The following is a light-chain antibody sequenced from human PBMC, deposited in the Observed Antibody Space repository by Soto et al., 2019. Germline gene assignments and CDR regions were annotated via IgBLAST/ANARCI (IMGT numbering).Light chain of an antibody. J-gene: IGLJ2*01. V-gene: IGLV1-40*01. CDR3: QSYDSSLRGV. Sequence: QSVLTQPPSVSGAPGQRVTISCTGSSSNIGAGYDVHWYRKLPGTAPKLLIYGNSNRPSGVPDRFSGSKSGTSASLAISGRQAEDEADYYCQSYDSSLRGVFGGGTKVTVL. CDR2: GNS. CDR1: SSNIGAGYD.